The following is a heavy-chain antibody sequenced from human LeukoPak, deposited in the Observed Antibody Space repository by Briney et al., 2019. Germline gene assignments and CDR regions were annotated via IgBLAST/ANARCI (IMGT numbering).Heavy chain of an antibody. D-gene: IGHD4-17*01. CDR2: VFYSGST. Sequence: SETLSLTCTVSGDFITSGSGIYYWGWIRQSPGKGLEWIGSVFYSGSTSYNPSLKSRVTMSVDTSKNQFSLKLSSVTAADTAVYYCARNSTTVNHVYKFLVYWGRGTLVTVSS. V-gene: IGHV4-39*01. CDR1: GDFITSGSGIYY. CDR3: ARNSTTVNHVYKFLVY. J-gene: IGHJ4*02.